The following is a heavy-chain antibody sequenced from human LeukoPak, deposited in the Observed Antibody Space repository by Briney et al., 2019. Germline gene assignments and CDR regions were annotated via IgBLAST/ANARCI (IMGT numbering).Heavy chain of an antibody. V-gene: IGHV3-53*01. CDR1: GFSVSHNY. CDR2: IYSGGNT. CDR3: TRDAPGIAASVSGG. J-gene: IGHJ4*02. D-gene: IGHD6-13*01. Sequence: GGSLRLSCTAAGFSVSHNYMNWVRQAPGKGLEWVALIYSGGNTHYADSVKGRFTISRDNSKNTLYLQMSSLRVEDTAVYYCTRDAPGIAASVSGGWGQGTLVTVSS.